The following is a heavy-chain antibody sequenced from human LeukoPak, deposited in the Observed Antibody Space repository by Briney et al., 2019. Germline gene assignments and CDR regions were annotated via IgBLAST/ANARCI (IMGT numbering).Heavy chain of an antibody. CDR3: AIGRSNMIRGL. CDR1: GFTFSSYA. V-gene: IGHV3-23*01. Sequence: GGSLRLSCTASGFTFSSYAMSWVRQAPGKGLVWISAISGDGDFTYYADSVKGRFSISRDNSNDTLFLQMNSLRVEETAVYYCAIGRSNMIRGLWGQGTLVTVSS. CDR2: ISGDGDFT. D-gene: IGHD3-10*01. J-gene: IGHJ4*02.